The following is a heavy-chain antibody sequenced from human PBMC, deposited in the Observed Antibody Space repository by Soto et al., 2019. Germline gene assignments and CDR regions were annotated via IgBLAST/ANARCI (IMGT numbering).Heavy chain of an antibody. J-gene: IGHJ4*02. V-gene: IGHV4-31*03. CDR1: GGSISSGGYY. CDR2: IYYSGST. Sequence: SETLSLTCTVSGGSISSGGYYWSWIRQHPGKGLEWIGYIYYSGSTYYNPSLKSRVTISVDTSKNQFSLKLSSVTAADTAVYYCARDGAAGTFFDYWGQGTLVTVSS. D-gene: IGHD6-19*01. CDR3: ARDGAAGTFFDY.